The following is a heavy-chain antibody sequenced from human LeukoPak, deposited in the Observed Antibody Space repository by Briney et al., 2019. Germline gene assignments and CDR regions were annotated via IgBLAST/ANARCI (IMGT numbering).Heavy chain of an antibody. V-gene: IGHV4-59*01. J-gene: IGHJ4*02. CDR1: GGSISNYY. D-gene: IGHD3-16*02. Sequence: PSETLSLTCTVSGGSISNYYWNWIRLPPGKGREWIGSFSNSGRTNSNPSLKTRVTISVHTSKNQFSLRLTSVTAADTAVYYCARSSYHDDAFDFWGQGTLVTVSS. CDR2: FSNSGRT. CDR3: ARSSYHDDAFDF.